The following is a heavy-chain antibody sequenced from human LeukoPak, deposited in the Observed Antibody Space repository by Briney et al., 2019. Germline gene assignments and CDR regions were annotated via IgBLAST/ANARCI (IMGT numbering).Heavy chain of an antibody. CDR1: GFTFSDYY. V-gene: IGHV3-11*01. Sequence: GGSLRLSCAASGFTFSDYYMSWTRQAPGKGLEWVSYISSSGSTIYYADSVKGRFTISRDNAKNSLYLQTNSLRAEDTAVYYCARVPQVTMVRGFGGYYYYMDVWGKGTTVTVSS. CDR3: ARVPQVTMVRGFGGYYYYMDV. J-gene: IGHJ6*03. CDR2: ISSSGSTI. D-gene: IGHD3-10*01.